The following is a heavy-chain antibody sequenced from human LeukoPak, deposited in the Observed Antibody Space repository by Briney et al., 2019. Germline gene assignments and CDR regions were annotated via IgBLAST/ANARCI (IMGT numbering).Heavy chain of an antibody. V-gene: IGHV3-33*01. CDR2: IWYDGSNK. Sequence: GGSLRLSCAASGFTFSSYGMHWVRQAPGKGLEWVAVIWYDGSNKYYADSVKCRFTISRDNSKNTLYLQMNILRAEDTAVYYCARDRGSSSWYSPQWFDPWGQGTLVTVSS. D-gene: IGHD6-13*01. CDR3: ARDRGSSSWYSPQWFDP. CDR1: GFTFSSYG. J-gene: IGHJ5*02.